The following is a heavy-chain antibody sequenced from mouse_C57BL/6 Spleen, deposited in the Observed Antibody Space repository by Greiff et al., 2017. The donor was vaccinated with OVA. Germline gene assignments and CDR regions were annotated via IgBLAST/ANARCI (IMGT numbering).Heavy chain of an antibody. D-gene: IGHD1-1*01. CDR1: GYAFSSYW. Sequence: VQLQQSGAELVKPGASVKISCKASGYAFSSYWMNWVKQRPGKGLEWIGQFYPGDGDTNYNGKFKGKATLTADKSSSTAYMQLSSLTSEDSAVYFCARKLYGGYAMDYWGQGTSVTVSS. V-gene: IGHV1-80*01. J-gene: IGHJ4*01. CDR2: FYPGDGDT. CDR3: ARKLYGGYAMDY.